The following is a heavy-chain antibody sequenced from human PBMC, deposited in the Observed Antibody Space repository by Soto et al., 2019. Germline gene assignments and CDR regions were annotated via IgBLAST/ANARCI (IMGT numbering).Heavy chain of an antibody. D-gene: IGHD2-15*01. CDR3: ARDRYCGGGTCYPFLLEY. V-gene: IGHV4-59*01. CDR2: INDSGNT. J-gene: IGHJ4*02. Sequence: QVQLQESGPGLVKPSETLSLTCTVSGDSISFYYWSWIRQHPGKGLEWIAYINDSGNTNYNPSLKSRVTISVDIAKNQFSLKLSSVTAADTAIYYCARDRYCGGGTCYPFLLEYWGQGILVTVSS. CDR1: GDSISFYY.